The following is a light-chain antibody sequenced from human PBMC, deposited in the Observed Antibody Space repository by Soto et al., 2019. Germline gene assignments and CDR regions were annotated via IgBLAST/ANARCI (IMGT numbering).Light chain of an antibody. CDR1: SSDVGGYNY. CDR2: EVS. CDR3: SSFTRSSTRV. V-gene: IGLV2-14*01. J-gene: IGLJ1*01. Sequence: QSALTQPASVSGSPGQSITISCTGTSSDVGGYNYVSWYQQHPGKAPKLMIYEVSNRPSGVSNRFSGSKSGNTASLTISGLQAEDEGDYYCSSFTRSSTRVFGSGTKLTVL.